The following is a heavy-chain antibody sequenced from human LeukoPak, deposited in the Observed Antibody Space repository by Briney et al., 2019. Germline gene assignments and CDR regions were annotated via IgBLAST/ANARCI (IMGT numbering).Heavy chain of an antibody. Sequence: QPGGSLRLSCAASGFTFSSYEMNWVRQAPGKGLEWVSYISSSGSTMYFGDSVKGRFTISRDNAKNSLYLQMNSLRAEDTAVYYCARERGYSGYDYFIDSPSDYWGQGTLVTVSS. D-gene: IGHD5-12*01. J-gene: IGHJ4*02. CDR2: ISSSGSTM. CDR1: GFTFSSYE. CDR3: ARERGYSGYDYFIDSPSDY. V-gene: IGHV3-48*03.